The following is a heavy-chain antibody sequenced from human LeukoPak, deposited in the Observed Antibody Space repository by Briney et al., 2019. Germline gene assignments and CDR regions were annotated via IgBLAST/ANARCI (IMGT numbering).Heavy chain of an antibody. CDR3: ARDQGFSYYYYYMDV. CDR1: GFTFSSYD. CDR2: INQDGSEK. D-gene: IGHD3-3*01. V-gene: IGHV3-7*01. Sequence: GGSLRLSCAASGFTFSSYDMSWVRQAPGKGLEWVANINQDGSEKYYVDSVKGRFTISRDNAKNSLYLQMNSLRPEDTAVYYCARDQGFSYYYYYMDVWGKGATVTVSS. J-gene: IGHJ6*03.